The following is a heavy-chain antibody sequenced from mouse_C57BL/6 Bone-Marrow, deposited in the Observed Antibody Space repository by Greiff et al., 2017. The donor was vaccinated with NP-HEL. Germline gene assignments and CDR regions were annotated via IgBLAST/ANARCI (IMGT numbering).Heavy chain of an antibody. CDR1: GFTFSDYG. V-gene: IGHV5-15*01. CDR3: ARHEYYGYWYFDV. J-gene: IGHJ1*03. D-gene: IGHD1-1*01. Sequence: EVLLVESGGGLVQPGGSLKLSCAASGFTFSDYGMAWVRQAPRKGPEWVAFISTLAYSIYYADTVTGRFTLSRENAKNTLYLEMSSLRSEDTAMYYCARHEYYGYWYFDVWGTGTTVTVSS. CDR2: ISTLAYSI.